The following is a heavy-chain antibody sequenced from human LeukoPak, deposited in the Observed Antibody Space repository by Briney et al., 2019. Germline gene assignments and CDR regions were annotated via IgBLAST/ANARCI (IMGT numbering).Heavy chain of an antibody. Sequence: PGGSLRLSCAASGFIFSDYYMSWIRQAPGKGLECVSYISGCSSHTNYAGSVKGRFTISRDNARNSVYLQLNSLRAEDTAVYYCARAVVVPAGMSIWGQGTMVTVSS. CDR2: ISGCSSHT. CDR1: GFIFSDYY. D-gene: IGHD2-2*01. J-gene: IGHJ6*02. V-gene: IGHV3-11*05. CDR3: ARAVVVPAGMSI.